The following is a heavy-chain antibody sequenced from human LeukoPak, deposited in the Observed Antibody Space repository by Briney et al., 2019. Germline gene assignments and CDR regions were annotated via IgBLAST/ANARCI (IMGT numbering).Heavy chain of an antibody. V-gene: IGHV4-59*01. Sequence: SETLSLTCTVSGGSIGSYYWSWIRQPPGKGLEWIGYIYYSGSTNYNPSLKSRVTISVDTPKNQFSLKLSSVTAADTAVYYCARMEGSGYYIWPGAFDIWGQGTMVTVSS. CDR3: ARMEGSGYYIWPGAFDI. CDR1: GGSIGSYY. J-gene: IGHJ3*02. D-gene: IGHD3-22*01. CDR2: IYYSGST.